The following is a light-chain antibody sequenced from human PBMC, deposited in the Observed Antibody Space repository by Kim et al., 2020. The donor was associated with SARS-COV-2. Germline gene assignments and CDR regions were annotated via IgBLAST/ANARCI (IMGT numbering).Light chain of an antibody. CDR3: QQNSRWPAT. CDR2: DAS. V-gene: IGKV3-11*01. J-gene: IGKJ4*01. CDR1: ESVSSN. Sequence: EIVLTQSPTTLPLSPGERATLSCRASESVSSNLAWYEQKPGQPPRLLIYDASKRATGIPARVSGSGSGTDFTLTISSLEPEDLAVYYCQQNSRWPATFGGGTKVDIK.